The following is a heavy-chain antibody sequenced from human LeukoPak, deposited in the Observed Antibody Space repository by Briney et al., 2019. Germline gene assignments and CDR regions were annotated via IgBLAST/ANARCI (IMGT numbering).Heavy chain of an antibody. CDR2: IYYSGIT. CDR1: GDSISSYY. Sequence: SETLSLTCTVSGDSISSYYWYWFRQPPGKELEWIACIYYSGITHYNPSLKSRVTISLDTSKNQFSLRLSSVTAADTTVYYCAREGIVRTYDQWGQGTLVTVSS. V-gene: IGHV4-59*12. D-gene: IGHD2/OR15-2a*01. CDR3: AREGIVRTYDQ. J-gene: IGHJ4*02.